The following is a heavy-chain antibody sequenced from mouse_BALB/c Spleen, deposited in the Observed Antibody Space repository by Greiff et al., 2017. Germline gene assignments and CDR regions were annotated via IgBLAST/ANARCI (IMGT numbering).Heavy chain of an antibody. J-gene: IGHJ4*01. Sequence: VQLKESGPGLVKPSQSLSLTCSVTGYSITSGYYWNWIRQFPGNKLEWMGYISYDGSNNYNPSLKNRISITRDTSKNQFFLKLNSVTTEDTATYYCARGHLYDGYYVGNAMDYWGQGTSVTVSS. V-gene: IGHV3-6*02. CDR2: ISYDGSN. CDR3: ARGHLYDGYYVGNAMDY. CDR1: GYSITSGYY. D-gene: IGHD2-3*01.